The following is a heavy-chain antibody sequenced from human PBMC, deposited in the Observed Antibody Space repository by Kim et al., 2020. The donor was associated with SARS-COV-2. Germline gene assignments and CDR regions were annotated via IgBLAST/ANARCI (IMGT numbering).Heavy chain of an antibody. CDR2: INPNSGGT. D-gene: IGHD6-19*01. CDR1: GYTFTGYY. CDR3: ARASGWYNLNYFDY. Sequence: ASVKVSCKASGYTFTGYYMHWVRQAPGQGLEWMGWINPNSGGTNYAQKFQGRVTMTRDTSISTAYMELSRLRSDDTAVYYCARASGWYNLNYFDYWGQGTLVTVSS. J-gene: IGHJ4*02. V-gene: IGHV1-2*02.